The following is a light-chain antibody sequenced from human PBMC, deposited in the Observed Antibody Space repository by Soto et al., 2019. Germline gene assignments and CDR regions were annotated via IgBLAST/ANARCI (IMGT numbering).Light chain of an antibody. CDR3: QEAYTYPLIT. CDR2: AAS. Sequence: DIQMTQSPSTLSASVGDRVTITCRASQSVRSWLAWYQQKPGRAPKLLIYAASSLQSGVPSRFSGSGSGTDFTLTISSLQPEDFATYYCQEAYTYPLITFGQGTRLEIK. CDR1: QSVRSW. J-gene: IGKJ5*01. V-gene: IGKV1-12*01.